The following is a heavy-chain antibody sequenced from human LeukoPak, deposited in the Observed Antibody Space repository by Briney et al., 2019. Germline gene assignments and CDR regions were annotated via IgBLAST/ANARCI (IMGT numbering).Heavy chain of an antibody. CDR1: GXTFSSYG. V-gene: IGHV3-30*03. CDR3: SASRPHYGDYYGLDV. Sequence: GRSLRLSCAASGXTFSSYGMHWVRQAPGKGLEWVAVISYDGSHKYSADSVKGRFTISRDDSKNTLYLQMNSLRTEDTAVYFCSASRPHYGDYYGLDVWGHGTTVTVSS. J-gene: IGHJ6*02. D-gene: IGHD4/OR15-4a*01. CDR2: ISYDGSHK.